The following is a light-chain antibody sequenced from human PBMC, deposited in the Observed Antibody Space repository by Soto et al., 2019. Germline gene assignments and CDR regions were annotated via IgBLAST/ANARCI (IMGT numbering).Light chain of an antibody. Sequence: EIVLTQSPGTLSLSPGERATLSCRASQSVNRFLAWFQQKPGQVPRLLIYGASDRATGIHDRFSGSGSETDFTLTITRLEPEDFAVYYCHHYVGSPWAFGQGTKVENK. J-gene: IGKJ1*01. CDR1: QSVNRF. CDR3: HHYVGSPWA. CDR2: GAS. V-gene: IGKV3-20*01.